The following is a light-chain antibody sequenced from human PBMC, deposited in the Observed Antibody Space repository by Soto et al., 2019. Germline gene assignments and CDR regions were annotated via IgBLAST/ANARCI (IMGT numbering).Light chain of an antibody. CDR3: QQRSNWLIT. Sequence: EIVLTHSPATLALSPGERATLSARASQSVSSYLAWYQQKPGQAPRLLIYDASNRATGIPARFSGSGSGTDFTLTISSLEPEDFAVYYCQQRSNWLITFGQGTRLEIK. J-gene: IGKJ5*01. CDR2: DAS. CDR1: QSVSSY. V-gene: IGKV3-11*01.